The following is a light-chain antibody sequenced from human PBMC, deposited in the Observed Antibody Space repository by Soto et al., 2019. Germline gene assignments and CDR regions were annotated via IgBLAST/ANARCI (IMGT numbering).Light chain of an antibody. J-gene: IGKJ4*01. CDR3: QQYNNWPRAT. V-gene: IGKV3-15*01. CDR1: QSISSN. Sequence: SPATLSVSPGERATLSCRASQSISSNLAWYQQKPGQAPRLLMFRTSSRATGFPARFSGSGSGTEFNLTISSLQSEDFGVYYCQQYNNWPRATFGGGTKVDIK. CDR2: RTS.